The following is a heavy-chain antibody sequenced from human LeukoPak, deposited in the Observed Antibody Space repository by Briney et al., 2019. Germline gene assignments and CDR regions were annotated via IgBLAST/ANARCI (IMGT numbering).Heavy chain of an antibody. Sequence: GGSQRLSCAASGFTFDDYAMHWVRQAPGKGLEWVSGISWNSGSIGYADSVKGRFTISRDNAKNSLYLQMNSLRAGDAAIYYCARRYMATSAEDFDYWGQGTLVTVSS. CDR2: ISWNSGSI. V-gene: IGHV3-9*01. CDR3: ARRYMATSAEDFDY. D-gene: IGHD5-24*01. J-gene: IGHJ4*02. CDR1: GFTFDDYA.